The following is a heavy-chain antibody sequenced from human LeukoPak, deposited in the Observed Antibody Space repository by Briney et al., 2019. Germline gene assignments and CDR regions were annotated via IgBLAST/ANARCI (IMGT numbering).Heavy chain of an antibody. CDR3: ARDRGDYGDYYYYYMDV. D-gene: IGHD4-17*01. V-gene: IGHV1-2*02. CDR2: INPNSGGT. J-gene: IGHJ6*03. CDR1: GYTFTGYY. Sequence: ASVKVSCKASGYTFTGYYMHWVRQAPGQGLEWMGWINPNSGGTNYAQKFQGRVTMTRDTSISTAYMELSSLRSEDTAVYYCARDRGDYGDYYYYYMDVWGKGTTVTVSS.